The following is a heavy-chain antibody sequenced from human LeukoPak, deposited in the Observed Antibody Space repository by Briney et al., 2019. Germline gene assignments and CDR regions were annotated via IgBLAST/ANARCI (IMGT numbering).Heavy chain of an antibody. CDR3: ARDYGSRGSSSYPFGN. CDR1: GFTFSSDA. V-gene: IGHV3-23*01. CDR2: IDESGGSI. Sequence: PGGSLRLSCAATGFTFSSDAMSWVRQVPGKGLEWVSGIDESGGSIYYADSVKGRFTISRDNSKNTLDLQMNSLRAEDTAVYYCARDYGSRGSSSYPFGNWSQGTLVTVSP. D-gene: IGHD3-10*01. J-gene: IGHJ4*02.